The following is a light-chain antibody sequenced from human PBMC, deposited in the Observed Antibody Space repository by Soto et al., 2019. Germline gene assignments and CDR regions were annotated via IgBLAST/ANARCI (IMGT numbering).Light chain of an antibody. J-gene: IGKJ3*01. CDR2: GAS. CDR1: QSVSSSY. CDR3: QLYDTSPPGFT. V-gene: IGKV3-20*01. Sequence: EIVLTQSPGTLSLSPGERATLSCRASQSVSSSYLAWYQQKRGQAPRLLIFGASSRATGIPDRFSGSGSGTDFTLTISRLEPADFAVYYCQLYDTSPPGFTFGPGTRVDIK.